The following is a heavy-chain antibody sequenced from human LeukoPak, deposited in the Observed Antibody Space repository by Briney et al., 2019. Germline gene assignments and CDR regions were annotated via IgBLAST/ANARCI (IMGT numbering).Heavy chain of an antibody. V-gene: IGHV4-4*07. CDR2: IYTSGST. Sequence: SETLSLTCTVSGGSISSYYWSWIRQPAGKGLEWIGRIYTSGSTNYNPSLKSRVTMSVDTSKNQFSLELSSVTAADTAVYYCARASADKNSFEYYFDYWGQGTLVTVSS. J-gene: IGHJ4*02. CDR3: ARASADKNSFEYYFDY. D-gene: IGHD6-13*01. CDR1: GGSISSYY.